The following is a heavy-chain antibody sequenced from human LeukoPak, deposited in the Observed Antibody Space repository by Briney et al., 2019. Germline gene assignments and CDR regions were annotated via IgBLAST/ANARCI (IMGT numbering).Heavy chain of an antibody. CDR3: ARSSTYYYDSSGYSNPTY. CDR1: GGSISSYY. V-gene: IGHV4-59*01. J-gene: IGHJ4*02. CDR2: IYYSGST. Sequence: SETLSLTCTVSGGSISSYYWSWIRQPPGKGLEWIGYIYYSGSTNYNPSLKSRVTISVDTSKNQFSLKLSSVTAADTAVYYCARSSTYYYDSSGYSNPTYWGQVTLVTVSS. D-gene: IGHD3-22*01.